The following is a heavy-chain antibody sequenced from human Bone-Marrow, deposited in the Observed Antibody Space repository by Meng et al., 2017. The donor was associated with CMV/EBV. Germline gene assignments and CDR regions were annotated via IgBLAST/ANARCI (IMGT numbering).Heavy chain of an antibody. CDR3: TTDWTTVTMYYFDY. CDR1: GFTFSNAW. D-gene: IGHD4-17*01. J-gene: IGHJ4*02. CDR2: ITSKADGGTT. Sequence: SGFTFSNAWMSWVRQAPGKGLEWVGRITSKADGGTTDYAAPVKGSFTISRDDSKNTLYLQMNSLKTEDTAVYYCTTDWTTVTMYYFDYWGQGTLVTVSS. V-gene: IGHV3-15*01.